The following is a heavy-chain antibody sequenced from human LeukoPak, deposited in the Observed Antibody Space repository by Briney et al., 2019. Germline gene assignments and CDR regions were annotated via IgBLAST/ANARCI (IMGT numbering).Heavy chain of an antibody. J-gene: IGHJ6*03. CDR3: ASDGDYYYYMDV. CDR2: INHSGST. CDR1: GGSFSGYY. V-gene: IGHV4-34*01. D-gene: IGHD3-10*01. Sequence: SETLSLTCAVYGGSFSGYYWSWIRQPPGKGLEWIGEINHSGSTNYNPSLKSRVTISVDTSKNQFSLKLSSVTAADTAVYYCASDGDYYYYMDVWGKGTTVTISS.